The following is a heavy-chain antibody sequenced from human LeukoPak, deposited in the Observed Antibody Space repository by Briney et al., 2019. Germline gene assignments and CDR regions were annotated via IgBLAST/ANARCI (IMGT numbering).Heavy chain of an antibody. CDR2: IIPILGIA. Sequence: SVTVSFKASGGTFSIYAISWVRQAPGQGLEWMGRIIPILGIANYAQKFQGRVTITADKSTSTAYMELSSLRSEDTAVYYCAGVKVGEPHLDYWGQGTLVTVSS. V-gene: IGHV1-69*04. J-gene: IGHJ4*02. CDR3: AGVKVGEPHLDY. CDR1: GGTFSIYA.